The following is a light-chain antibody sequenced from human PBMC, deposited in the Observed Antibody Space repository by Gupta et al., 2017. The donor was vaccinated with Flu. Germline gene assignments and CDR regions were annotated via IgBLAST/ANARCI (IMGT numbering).Light chain of an antibody. CDR2: EVS. CDR3: SSYTVSNTWV. V-gene: IGLV2-14*01. CDR1: SSDVGGHKY. Sequence: QSALTQPASVSGSPGQTITLSCTGTSSDVGGHKYVSWYQQHAGKAPKVMIYEVSSRPSGVSSRFSGSKSGNTASLIISRLQADDEANYYCSSYTVSNTWVFGGGTKVTVL. J-gene: IGLJ3*02.